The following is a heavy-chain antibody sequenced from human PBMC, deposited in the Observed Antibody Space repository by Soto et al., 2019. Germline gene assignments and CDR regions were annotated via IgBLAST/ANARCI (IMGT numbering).Heavy chain of an antibody. CDR1: GFTFSNYA. CDR2: VSGSGAST. CDR3: ASILYYYGSGSYYTPYYFDY. D-gene: IGHD3-10*01. Sequence: GGSLRLSCAASGFTFSNYAMSWVRQAPGKGLEWVSSVSGSGASTFYADSVKGRFTISRDKSKNTVYLQMNSLRAEDTAVYYCASILYYYGSGSYYTPYYFDYWGQGTLVTVSS. J-gene: IGHJ4*02. V-gene: IGHV3-23*01.